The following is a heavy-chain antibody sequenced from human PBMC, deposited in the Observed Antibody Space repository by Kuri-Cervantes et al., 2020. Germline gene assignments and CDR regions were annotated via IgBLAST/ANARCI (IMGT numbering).Heavy chain of an antibody. Sequence: ASVKVSCKPSGYTFTSYGISWVRQAPGQGLEWMGWSNASNGNTKYSQEFHGSVTITRDTSASTAYMELSTPRSDDTAVYYCARVAAPNTHFLVYWGQGTLVTVSS. CDR1: GYTFTSYG. CDR2: SNASNGNT. V-gene: IGHV1-18*01. CDR3: ARVAAPNTHFLVY. D-gene: IGHD2/OR15-2a*01. J-gene: IGHJ4*02.